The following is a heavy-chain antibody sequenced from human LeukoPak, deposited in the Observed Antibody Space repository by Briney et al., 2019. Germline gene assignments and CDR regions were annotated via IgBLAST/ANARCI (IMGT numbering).Heavy chain of an antibody. Sequence: GGSLRLSCAASGFTFSSYSMNWVRQAPGKGLEWVSSISSSSSYIYYADSVKGRFTISRDNAKNSLYLQMNSLRAEDTAVYYCAREGIAAAGTATGAFDIWGQGTMVTVSS. CDR3: AREGIAAAGTATGAFDI. CDR1: GFTFSSYS. V-gene: IGHV3-21*01. J-gene: IGHJ3*02. CDR2: ISSSSSYI. D-gene: IGHD6-13*01.